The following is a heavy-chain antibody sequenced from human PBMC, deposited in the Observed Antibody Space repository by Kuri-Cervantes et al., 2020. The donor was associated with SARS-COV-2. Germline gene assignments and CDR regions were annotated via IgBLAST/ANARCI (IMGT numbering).Heavy chain of an antibody. Sequence: ASVKVSCKVSGYTLTELSMHWVRQAPGKGLEWMGGFDPEDGETIYAQKFQGRVTMTEDTSTDTAYMELSSLRAEDTAVYYCARDGGLAAAGKFDYWGQGTLVTVSS. J-gene: IGHJ4*02. CDR2: FDPEDGET. CDR3: ARDGGLAAAGKFDY. D-gene: IGHD6-13*01. CDR1: GYTLTELS. V-gene: IGHV1-24*01.